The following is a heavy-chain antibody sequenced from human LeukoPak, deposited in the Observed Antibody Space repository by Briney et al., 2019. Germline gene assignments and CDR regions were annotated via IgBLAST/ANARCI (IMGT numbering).Heavy chain of an antibody. J-gene: IGHJ4*02. V-gene: IGHV3-23*01. D-gene: IGHD4-11*01. CDR3: AIYRGNYYYFDY. Sequence: GGSLRLSCAASGFSFSSYAMSWVRQAPGKGLEWVSAVSGSGESTYYADSVKDRFTISRDNSKNTLYLQMNSLGAEDTAVYYCAIYRGNYYYFDYWGQGTLVTVSS. CDR1: GFSFSSYA. CDR2: VSGSGEST.